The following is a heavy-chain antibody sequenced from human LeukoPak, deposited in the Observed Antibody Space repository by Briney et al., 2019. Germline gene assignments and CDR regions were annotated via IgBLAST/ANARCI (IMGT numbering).Heavy chain of an antibody. CDR2: ISSGGSPI. CDR3: ARGSEVPFEY. Sequence: PGGSLRLSCAASGFTFSSYAMSWVRQAPGKGLEWVSYISSGGSPIYYADSVKGRFTISRDNAKNSLYLQMNSLRAEDTAVYYCARGSEVPFEYWGQGALVTVSS. J-gene: IGHJ4*02. D-gene: IGHD3-10*01. V-gene: IGHV3-48*04. CDR1: GFTFSSYA.